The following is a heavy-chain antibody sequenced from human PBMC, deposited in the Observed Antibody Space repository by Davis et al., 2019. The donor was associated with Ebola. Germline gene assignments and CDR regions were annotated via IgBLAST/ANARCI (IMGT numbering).Heavy chain of an antibody. Sequence: GESLKISCVVSGLSASTNYMGWVHQAPGKGLEWVSSISSASYYIYYADSLKGRFTISRDNAKNSLYLQMNSLRAEDTAVYHCARGGYYDTSGYSHEAFDIWGQGTVVTVSS. CDR1: GLSASTNY. CDR2: ISSASYYI. J-gene: IGHJ3*02. V-gene: IGHV3-21*01. CDR3: ARGGYYDTSGYSHEAFDI. D-gene: IGHD3-22*01.